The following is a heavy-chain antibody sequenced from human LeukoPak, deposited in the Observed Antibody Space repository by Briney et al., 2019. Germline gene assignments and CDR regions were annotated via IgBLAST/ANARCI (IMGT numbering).Heavy chain of an antibody. CDR2: FDPEDGET. CDR3: ATDRLSGWIQLWTY. D-gene: IGHD5-18*01. J-gene: IGHJ4*02. V-gene: IGHV1-24*01. CDR1: GYTLTELS. Sequence: ASVKVSCKVSGYTLTELSMHWVRQAPGKGLEWMGGFDPEDGETIYAQKFQGRVTMTEDTSTDTAYMELSSLRSEDTAVYYCATDRLSGWIQLWTYWGRGTLVTVSS.